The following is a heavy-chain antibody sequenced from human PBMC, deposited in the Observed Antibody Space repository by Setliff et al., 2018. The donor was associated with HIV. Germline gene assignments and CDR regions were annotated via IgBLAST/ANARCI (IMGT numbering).Heavy chain of an antibody. CDR2: INPNSGGT. J-gene: IGHJ6*03. CDR1: GYTFSTYA. D-gene: IGHD5-12*01. CDR3: ARGSTTTNYYYNYMDV. Sequence: ASVKVSCKASGYTFSTYAMHWVRQAPGQRLEWMGWINPNSGGTNYAQKFQGWVTMTRDTSISTAYMELSRLRSDDTAVYYCARGSTTTNYYYNYMDVWGKGTTVTVSS. V-gene: IGHV1-2*04.